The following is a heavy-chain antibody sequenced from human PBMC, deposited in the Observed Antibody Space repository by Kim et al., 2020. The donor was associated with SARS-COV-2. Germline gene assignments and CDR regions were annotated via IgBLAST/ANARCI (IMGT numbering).Heavy chain of an antibody. J-gene: IGHJ6*01. CDR3: AKAIYCGADCYSYGLDV. CDR2: IVGSGGST. CDR1: GFTFETYA. V-gene: IGHV3-23*01. Sequence: GGSLRLSCGASGFTFETYAMTWVRQAAGKGLQWVSSIVGSGGSTFYADSVEGRFTISRDNFNKKMYLEMTSLRADDTATYYCAKAIYCGADCYSYGLDV. D-gene: IGHD2-21*01.